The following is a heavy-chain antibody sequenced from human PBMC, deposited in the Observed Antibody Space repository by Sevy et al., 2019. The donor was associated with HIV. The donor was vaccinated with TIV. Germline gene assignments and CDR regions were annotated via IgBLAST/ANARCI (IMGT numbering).Heavy chain of an antibody. CDR2: ISYDGTYK. CDR3: ARVAVSYCTNDCYHRFDY. D-gene: IGHD2-8*01. CDR1: GFSFSHYA. J-gene: IGHJ4*02. V-gene: IGHV3-30-3*01. Sequence: GGSLRLSCAVSGFSFSHYAFHWVRQAPGKGLEWVSLISYDGTYKYYADSVKGRFTISRDNSKNTLYLQMNSLRVNDTAVFYCARVAVSYCTNDCYHRFDYWGPGALVTVSS.